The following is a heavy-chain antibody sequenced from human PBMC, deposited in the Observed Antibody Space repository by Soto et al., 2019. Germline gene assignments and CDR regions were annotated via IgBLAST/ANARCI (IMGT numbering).Heavy chain of an antibody. D-gene: IGHD5-18*01. Sequence: QLQLQESGPGLVKPSETLSLTCTVSGGSISSSSYYWGWIRQPPGKGLEWIGSIYYSGSTYYNQSIKSRVTISVDTSKTQFSLKLSSVTAADTAVYYCARHTGYSYGPEYYFDYWGQGTLVTVSS. CDR1: GGSISSSSYY. V-gene: IGHV4-39*01. CDR2: IYYSGST. J-gene: IGHJ4*02. CDR3: ARHTGYSYGPEYYFDY.